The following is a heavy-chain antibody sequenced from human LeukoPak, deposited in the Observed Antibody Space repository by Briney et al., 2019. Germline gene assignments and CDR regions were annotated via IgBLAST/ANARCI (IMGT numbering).Heavy chain of an antibody. CDR1: GFTFSSYG. J-gene: IGHJ4*02. D-gene: IGHD2-15*01. Sequence: GRSLRLSCAASGFTFSSYGMHWVRQAPGKGLEWVANIRQDGSEKYYVDSVKGRFTIYRDNAKNSLYLQMNSLRAEDTAVYYCARPSGYCSGGSCFPFDYWGQGTLVTVSS. CDR3: ARPSGYCSGGSCFPFDY. V-gene: IGHV3-7*05. CDR2: IRQDGSEK.